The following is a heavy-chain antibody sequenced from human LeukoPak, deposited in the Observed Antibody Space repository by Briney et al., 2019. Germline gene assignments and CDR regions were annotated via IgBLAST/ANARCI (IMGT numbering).Heavy chain of an antibody. CDR2: IYYSGNT. CDR1: GDSITSSNYY. Sequence: SGTLSLTCTVSGDSITSSNYYWGWIRQPPGKGLEWIASIYYSGNTYYNPSLKSRVTISVDTSKNQFSLKLSSVTAADTAVYYCATGSIVVVVTAAPGFDPWGQGTLVTVSS. V-gene: IGHV4-39*01. CDR3: ATGSIVVVVTAAPGFDP. D-gene: IGHD2-15*01. J-gene: IGHJ5*02.